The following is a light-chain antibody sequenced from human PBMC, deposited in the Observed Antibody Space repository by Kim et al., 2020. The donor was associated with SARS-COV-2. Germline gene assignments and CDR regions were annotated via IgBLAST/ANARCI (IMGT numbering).Light chain of an antibody. CDR2: DAS. V-gene: IGKV1-33*01. Sequence: SASVGDRVTITCQASQDISNYLNWYQQKPGKAPKLLIYDASNLETGVPSRFSGSGSGTDFTFTINSLQPEDIATYYCQQYKNLVTFGGGTKVEIK. CDR1: QDISNY. CDR3: QQYKNLVT. J-gene: IGKJ4*01.